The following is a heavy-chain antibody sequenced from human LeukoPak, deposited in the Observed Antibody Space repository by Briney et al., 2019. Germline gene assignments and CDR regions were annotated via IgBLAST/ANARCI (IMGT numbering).Heavy chain of an antibody. CDR1: GGXISGYY. Sequence: PSETLSLTCAVYGGXISGYYCSWIRHAPAKGLEWIGEINHSGNTNYNPSLKSRVTISVDTSKNQFSLKLSSVTAADTALYYCVTEPGYCTGGRCYGGWFDPWGQGTLVTVSS. V-gene: IGHV4-34*01. CDR2: INHSGNT. CDR3: VTEPGYCTGGRCYGGWFDP. D-gene: IGHD2-15*01. J-gene: IGHJ5*02.